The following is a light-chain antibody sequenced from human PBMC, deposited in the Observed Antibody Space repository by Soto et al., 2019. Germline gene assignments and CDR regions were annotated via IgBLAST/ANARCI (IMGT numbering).Light chain of an antibody. Sequence: VISMTQSPSVISASTGDKVTIRCRVSQGINSFLAWYQQKPEKAPNLLIYGGSSFQSGVPSRFSGSGSGTDFNLTINDLQSEDLATYYCQQYYFLPYTFGQGTKLEIK. CDR3: QQYYFLPYT. CDR1: QGINSF. CDR2: GGS. J-gene: IGKJ2*01. V-gene: IGKV1D-8*01.